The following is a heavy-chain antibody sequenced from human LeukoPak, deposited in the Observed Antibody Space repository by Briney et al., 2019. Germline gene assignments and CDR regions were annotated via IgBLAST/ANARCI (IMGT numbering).Heavy chain of an antibody. V-gene: IGHV3-23*01. J-gene: IGHJ5*02. CDR3: AKDRVYSSGWSAFDP. CDR1: GFTFSSYA. D-gene: IGHD6-19*01. Sequence: PGGSLRLSCAASGFTFSSYAMSWVRQAPGKGLEWVSAISGSGGSTYYADSVKGRFTISRDNSKNTLYLQTNSLRAEDTAVYYCAKDRVYSSGWSAFDPWGQGTLVTVSS. CDR2: ISGSGGST.